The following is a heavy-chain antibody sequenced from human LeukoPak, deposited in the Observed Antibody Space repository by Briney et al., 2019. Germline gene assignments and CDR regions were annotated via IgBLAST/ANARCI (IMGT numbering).Heavy chain of an antibody. CDR1: GGSISSYY. CDR2: IDYSGNT. J-gene: IGHJ4*02. Sequence: SETLSLTCTVSGGSISSYYWTWIRQPPGKGLEWIGNIDYSGNTKYNPSLKSRVTISVDTSKNHFSLKLSSVTAADTAVYYCARWYYDSSGYRYFDYWGQGTLVIVSS. V-gene: IGHV4-59*12. CDR3: ARWYYDSSGYRYFDY. D-gene: IGHD3-22*01.